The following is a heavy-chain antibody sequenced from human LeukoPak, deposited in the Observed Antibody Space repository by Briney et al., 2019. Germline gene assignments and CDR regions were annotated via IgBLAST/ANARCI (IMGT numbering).Heavy chain of an antibody. D-gene: IGHD3-22*01. CDR3: ARDSHKFDSSGYYRDAFDI. Sequence: GGSLRLSCAASGLTFSSYEMSWVRQAPGKGLEWVSYISSSGSSIYYADSVKGRFTISRDNAKKSLYLQMHSLRAEDTAVYYCARDSHKFDSSGYYRDAFDIWGQGTMVTVSS. CDR2: ISSSGSSI. V-gene: IGHV3-48*03. J-gene: IGHJ3*02. CDR1: GLTFSSYE.